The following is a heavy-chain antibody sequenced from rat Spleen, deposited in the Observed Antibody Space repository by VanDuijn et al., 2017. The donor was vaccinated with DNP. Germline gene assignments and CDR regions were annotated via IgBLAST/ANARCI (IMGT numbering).Heavy chain of an antibody. CDR3: TRGPNYGGDSHYFDY. CDR2: VNKDSRTI. V-gene: IGHV4-2*01. Sequence: EVKLVESGGGLVQPGRSLKLSCAASGFNFNDYWMGWVRQAPGKGLEWIGEVNKDSRTIKYSPSLKDKITISRDNAQNTLYLQTSTLGSEDTAIYFCTRGPNYGGDSHYFDYWGQAVMVRVSS. CDR1: GFNFNDYW. D-gene: IGHD1-11*01. J-gene: IGHJ2*01.